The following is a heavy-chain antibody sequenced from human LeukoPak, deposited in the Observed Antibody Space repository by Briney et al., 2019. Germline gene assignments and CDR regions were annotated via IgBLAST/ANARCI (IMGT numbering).Heavy chain of an antibody. CDR3: ARARPKNSDYGVIDY. D-gene: IGHD4-17*01. J-gene: IGHJ4*02. Sequence: SETLSLTCAVYGGSFSGYYWSWIRQPPGKELEWSGEINHSGSTNYNTSLKSRVTISVDTSKKQFSLQLSSVSAAATAVYYSARARPKNSDYGVIDYWGQGTLVTVS. CDR2: INHSGST. CDR1: GGSFSGYY. V-gene: IGHV4-34*01.